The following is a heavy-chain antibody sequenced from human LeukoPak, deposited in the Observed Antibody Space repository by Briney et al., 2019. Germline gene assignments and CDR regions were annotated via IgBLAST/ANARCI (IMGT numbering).Heavy chain of an antibody. D-gene: IGHD4-17*01. CDR3: TTTSDYGDHKR. CDR2: ISSSSSYI. CDR1: GFTFDDYA. J-gene: IGHJ4*02. Sequence: GGSLRLSCAASGFTFDDYAMHWVRQAPGKGLEWVSSISSSSSYIYYADSVKGRFTISRDNAKNSLYLQMNSLKTEDTAVYYCTTTSDYGDHKRWGQGTLVTVSS. V-gene: IGHV3-21*03.